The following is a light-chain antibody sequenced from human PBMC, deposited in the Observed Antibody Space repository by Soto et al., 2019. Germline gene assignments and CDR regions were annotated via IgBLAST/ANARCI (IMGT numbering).Light chain of an antibody. CDR2: GAS. Sequence: EIVMTQSPATLSVSPGERATLSYRASQSVSSNLAWYQQKPGQAPRLLIYGASTRATGIPARFSGSGSGTEFTLTISSLRSEDFAVYYCQQYNNWPPWTSGQGTKVEIK. CDR3: QQYNNWPPWT. V-gene: IGKV3-15*01. J-gene: IGKJ1*01. CDR1: QSVSSN.